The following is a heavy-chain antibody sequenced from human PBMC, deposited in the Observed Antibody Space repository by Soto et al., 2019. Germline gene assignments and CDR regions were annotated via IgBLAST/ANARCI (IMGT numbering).Heavy chain of an antibody. CDR1: GYTFTSYY. Sequence: ASGYTFTSYYMHWVRQAPGQGLEWMGIINPSGGSTSYAQKFQGRVTMTRDTSTSTVYMELSSLRSEDTAVYYCARSEVVVVPAAISPDYWGQGTLVTVSS. CDR3: ARSEVVVVPAAISPDY. J-gene: IGHJ4*02. CDR2: INPSGGST. V-gene: IGHV1-46*01. D-gene: IGHD2-2*01.